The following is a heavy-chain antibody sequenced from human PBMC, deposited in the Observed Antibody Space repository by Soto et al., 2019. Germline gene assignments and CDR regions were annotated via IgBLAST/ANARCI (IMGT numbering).Heavy chain of an antibody. J-gene: IGHJ4*02. CDR1: GGTFSSYA. CDR2: IIPIFGTA. V-gene: IGHV1-69*13. CDR3: ARWMVRGVPYEGSFGY. D-gene: IGHD3-10*01. Sequence: ASVKVSCKASGGTFSSYAISWVRQAPGQGLEWMGGIIPIFGTANYAQKFQGRVTITADESTSTAYMELSSLRSEDTAVYYCARWMVRGVPYEGSFGYWGQGTLVTVSS.